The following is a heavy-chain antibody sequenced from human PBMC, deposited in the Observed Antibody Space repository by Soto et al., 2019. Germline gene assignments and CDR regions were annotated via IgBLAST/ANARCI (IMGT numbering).Heavy chain of an antibody. V-gene: IGHV1-46*01. Sequence: ASLKVSCKASGYTFTSYYMHWVRQAPGQGLEWMGIINPSGGSASYAQKFQGRVTMTRDTSTSTVYMELSSLRSEDTAVYYCARDRGWELPRDYWGQGTLVTVSS. J-gene: IGHJ4*02. D-gene: IGHD1-26*01. CDR2: INPSGGSA. CDR3: ARDRGWELPRDY. CDR1: GYTFTSYY.